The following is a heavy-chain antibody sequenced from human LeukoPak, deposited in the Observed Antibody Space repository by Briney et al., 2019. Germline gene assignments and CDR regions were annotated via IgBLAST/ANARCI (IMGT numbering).Heavy chain of an antibody. V-gene: IGHV4-59*01. D-gene: IGHD4-17*01. CDR2: MYYSGST. J-gene: IGHJ3*02. CDR3: AKIMETVRYGDYGDAFDI. CDR1: GGSISSYY. Sequence: SETLSLTCTVSGGSISSYYWSWIRQPPGKGLEWIAYMYYSGSTDYNPSLKSRVTMSVDTSKNHFSLRLTSVTAADTVIYYCAKIMETVRYGDYGDAFDIWGQGTTVTVSS.